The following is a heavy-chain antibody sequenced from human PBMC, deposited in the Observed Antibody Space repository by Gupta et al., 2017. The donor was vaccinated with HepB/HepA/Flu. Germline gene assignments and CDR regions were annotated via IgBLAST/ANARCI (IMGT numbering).Heavy chain of an antibody. V-gene: IGHV2-5*01. Sequence: ITLKESGPTLVKRTQTLTLTCTFSCFSLSTSGVGVGWIRQPPGKALEWLALIYWNDDKRYSLSRKSSLTITKENAKNQSVYTVTEMHPIDIARYYCADIVDTPCRWCGFLPRGHGSLVTVSS. J-gene: IGHJ5*02. CDR2: IYWNDDK. CDR1: CFSLSTSGVG. CDR3: ADIVDTPCRWCGFLP. D-gene: IGHD2-8*02.